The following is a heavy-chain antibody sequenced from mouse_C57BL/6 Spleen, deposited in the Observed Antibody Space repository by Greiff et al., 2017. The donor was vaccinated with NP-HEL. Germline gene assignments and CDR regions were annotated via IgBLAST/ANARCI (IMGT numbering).Heavy chain of an antibody. J-gene: IGHJ4*01. CDR3: ARVGSSYAVYYAMDY. D-gene: IGHD1-1*01. Sequence: EVQRVESGGGLVKPGGSLKLSCAASGFTFSSYAMSWVRQTPEKRLEWVATISDGGSYTYYPDNVKGRFTISRDNAKNNLYLQMSHLKSEDTAMYYCARVGSSYAVYYAMDYWGQGTSVTVSS. CDR2: ISDGGSYT. CDR1: GFTFSSYA. V-gene: IGHV5-4*01.